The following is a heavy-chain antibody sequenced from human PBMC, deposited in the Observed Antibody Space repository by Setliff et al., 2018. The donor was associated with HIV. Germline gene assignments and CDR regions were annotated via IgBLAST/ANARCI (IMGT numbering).Heavy chain of an antibody. CDR2: VDYTGST. V-gene: IGHV4-39*01. J-gene: IGHJ5*02. Sequence: ETLSLTCTVSGGSISTSNYYWGWVRQPPGKGLEWVGNVDYTGSTYYNPSLKSRVTISVDRSRNQFSLTLSSVTAADTATYYCAPYNTRSGYYSMGWFDPWGQGTLVTVSS. CDR1: GGSISTSNYY. D-gene: IGHD3-3*01. CDR3: APYNTRSGYYSMGWFDP.